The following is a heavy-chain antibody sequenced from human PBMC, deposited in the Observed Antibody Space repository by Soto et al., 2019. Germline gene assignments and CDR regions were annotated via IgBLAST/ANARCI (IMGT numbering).Heavy chain of an antibody. D-gene: IGHD6-6*01. CDR1: GYTFTSYA. V-gene: IGHV1-3*05. Sequence: QVQLAQSGAEEKKPGASVKVSCKASGYTFTSYAMHWVRQAPGQRLEWMGWINAGNGNTKYAQKFQGRVTITRDTSASTAYMELSRLRSEDTAVYYWARAPGGSSSFVDYWGQGTLVTVSS. CDR2: INAGNGNT. J-gene: IGHJ4*02. CDR3: ARAPGGSSSFVDY.